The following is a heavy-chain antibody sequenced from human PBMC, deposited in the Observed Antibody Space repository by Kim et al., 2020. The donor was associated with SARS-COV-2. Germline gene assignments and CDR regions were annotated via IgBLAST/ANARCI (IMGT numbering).Heavy chain of an antibody. Sequence: DSGKGRFHISRDNAKNSLYLQMNSLRVEDTAVYYCARLASRGGYEVFDYWGQGALVTVSS. CDR3: ARLASRGGYEVFDY. J-gene: IGHJ4*02. D-gene: IGHD1-1*01. V-gene: IGHV3-11*01.